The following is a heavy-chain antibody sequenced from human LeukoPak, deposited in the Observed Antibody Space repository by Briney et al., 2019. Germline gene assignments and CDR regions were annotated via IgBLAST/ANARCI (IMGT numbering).Heavy chain of an antibody. CDR2: ISGSGGSA. J-gene: IGHJ6*02. CDR1: GVTFGSYA. D-gene: IGHD3-10*02. CDR3: AKDRIVRGYYGMDV. V-gene: IGHV3-23*01. Sequence: GGSLRLSCAATGVTFGSYAMSLVRQAPGKGLEWVSSISGSGGSAYYADSVKGRFTISRDNSKNTQYLQMNSLRAEDTAVYYCAKDRIVRGYYGMDVWGQGTTVTVSS.